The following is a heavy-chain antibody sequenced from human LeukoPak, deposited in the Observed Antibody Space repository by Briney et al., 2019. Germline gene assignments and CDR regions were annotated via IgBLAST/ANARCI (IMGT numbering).Heavy chain of an antibody. CDR1: GGSITSYY. Sequence: SETLSLTCIISGGSITSYYWTWIRQPAGKGLEWIGRFYSSGITNYNPSLKSRVTISVDTSKNQFSLKLSSVTAADTAVYYCARSPVDTAMVTEFDYWGQGTLVTVSS. V-gene: IGHV4-4*07. D-gene: IGHD5-18*01. J-gene: IGHJ4*02. CDR2: FYSSGIT. CDR3: ARSPVDTAMVTEFDY.